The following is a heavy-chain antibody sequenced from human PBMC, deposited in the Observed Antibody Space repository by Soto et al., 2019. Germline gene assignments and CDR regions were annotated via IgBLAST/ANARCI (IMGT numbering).Heavy chain of an antibody. V-gene: IGHV1-18*01. CDR3: ARDSPNYYDSSGRVY. D-gene: IGHD3-22*01. Sequence: ASVKVSCKASGYTFTSYGISWVRQAPGQGLEWMGWISAYNGNTNYAQKLQGRVTMTTDTSTSTAYMELRSLRSDDAAVYYCARDSPNYYDSSGRVYWGQGTLVTV. CDR1: GYTFTSYG. CDR2: ISAYNGNT. J-gene: IGHJ4*02.